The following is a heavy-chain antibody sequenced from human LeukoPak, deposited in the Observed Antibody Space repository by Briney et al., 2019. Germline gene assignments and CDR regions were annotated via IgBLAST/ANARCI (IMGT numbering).Heavy chain of an antibody. CDR2: INHNSGGT. CDR1: GYTFTGYY. Sequence: ASVKVSCKASGYTFTGYYMHWVRQAPGQGLEWMGWINHNSGGTNYAQKFQGRVTMTRDTSISTAYMELSRLRSDDTAVYYCARGSRGYSYGYGLHYFDYWGQGTLFTVSS. D-gene: IGHD5-18*01. J-gene: IGHJ4*02. V-gene: IGHV1-2*02. CDR3: ARGSRGYSYGYGLHYFDY.